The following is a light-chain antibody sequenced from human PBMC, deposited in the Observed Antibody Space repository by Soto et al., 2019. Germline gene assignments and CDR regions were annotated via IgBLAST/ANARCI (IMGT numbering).Light chain of an antibody. V-gene: IGKV3D-15*01. J-gene: IGKJ3*01. CDR1: QSVSSN. CDR3: QQYNNWPPLFT. Sequence: IVMTQSPATLSVSPGERATLSCRASQSVSSNLAWYQQKPGQAPRLLIYGASTRATGIPARFSGSGSATDCTRTISSLQSEDFAVYYCQQYNNWPPLFTFGPGTKVDIK. CDR2: GAS.